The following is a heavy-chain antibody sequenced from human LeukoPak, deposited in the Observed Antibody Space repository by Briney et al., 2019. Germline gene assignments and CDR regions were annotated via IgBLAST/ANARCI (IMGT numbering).Heavy chain of an antibody. J-gene: IGHJ4*02. Sequence: SETLSLTCAVYGGSFSGYYWSWIRQAPGKGLEWLGYIYYTGSTDYNPSLKSRVTMSVDTSKNQFSLKLSSVTAADTAVYYCARGPPPDFDCWGQGTLVTVSS. V-gene: IGHV4-59*12. CDR1: GGSFSGYY. CDR3: ARGPPPDFDC. CDR2: IYYTGST.